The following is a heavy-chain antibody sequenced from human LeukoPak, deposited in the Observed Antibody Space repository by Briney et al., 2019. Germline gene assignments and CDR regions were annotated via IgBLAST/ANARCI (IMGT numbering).Heavy chain of an antibody. V-gene: IGHV3-23*01. CDR1: GLTLSNYG. Sequence: PGGSLRLSCAVSGLTLSNYGMSWVRQAAGKGLEWVAGISDSGGSTKYADSVKVRFTISKDKPNNTLYLLTNSLRAEDTALYFCAIRGVVIRVILVGFHKEAYYFESWGQGALVTVSS. CDR2: ISDSGGST. D-gene: IGHD2-21*01. CDR3: AIRGVVIRVILVGFHKEAYYFES. J-gene: IGHJ4*02.